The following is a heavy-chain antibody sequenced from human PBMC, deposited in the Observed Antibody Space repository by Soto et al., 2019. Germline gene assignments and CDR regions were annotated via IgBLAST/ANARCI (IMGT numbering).Heavy chain of an antibody. Sequence: ASVKVSCQASGYTFTSYGISWVRQAPGQGLEWMGWISAYNGNTNYAQKLQGRATISADKSTSTAYMELSSLRSDDTAVYYCASGSLYGSGSYPVDYWGQGTLVTVSS. CDR2: ISAYNGNT. CDR3: ASGSLYGSGSYPVDY. D-gene: IGHD3-10*01. J-gene: IGHJ4*01. CDR1: GYTFTSYG. V-gene: IGHV1-18*01.